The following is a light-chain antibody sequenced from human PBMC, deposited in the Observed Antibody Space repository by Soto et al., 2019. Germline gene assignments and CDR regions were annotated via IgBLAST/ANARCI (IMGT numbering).Light chain of an antibody. CDR3: AAWDDSLNGYV. CDR1: SSNIGSNT. J-gene: IGLJ1*01. V-gene: IGLV1-44*01. Sequence: QSVLTQPPSASGTPGQRVTISCSGSSSNIGSNTVNWYQQLPGTATKVLIYSNNQRPSGVPDRFSGSKSGTSASLAISGLQSEDEADYYCAAWDDSLNGYVFGTGTKLTVL. CDR2: SNN.